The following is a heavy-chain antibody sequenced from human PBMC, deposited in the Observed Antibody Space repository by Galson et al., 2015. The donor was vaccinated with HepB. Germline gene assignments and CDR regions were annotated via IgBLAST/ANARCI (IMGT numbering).Heavy chain of an antibody. CDR3: ARGANWGSGHDAFDL. CDR2: IWHDGSNQ. Sequence: SLRLSCAASGFIFRRSGMHWVRQTPGKGLEWVAVIWHDGSNQFYAKSVKGRFTVSRDNSKNTLYLQMNSLRGDDTAMYFCARGANWGSGHDAFDLWGRGTMVTVSS. V-gene: IGHV3-33*01. CDR1: GFIFRRSG. J-gene: IGHJ3*01. D-gene: IGHD7-27*01.